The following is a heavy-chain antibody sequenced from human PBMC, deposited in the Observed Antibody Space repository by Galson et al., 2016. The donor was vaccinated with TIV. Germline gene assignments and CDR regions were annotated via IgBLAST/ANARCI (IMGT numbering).Heavy chain of an antibody. Sequence: SLRLSCAASGFMFSSDWMTWVRQAPGKGLEWVASINQDGSDSPYVDSVKGRFTISRDNAKKSLFLQMNGLRGEDTGVYYCAPGGSAASTGVNWGQGTLVTVSS. V-gene: IGHV3-7*01. CDR2: INQDGSDS. D-gene: IGHD6-13*01. CDR1: GFMFSSDW. J-gene: IGHJ4*02. CDR3: APGGSAASTGVN.